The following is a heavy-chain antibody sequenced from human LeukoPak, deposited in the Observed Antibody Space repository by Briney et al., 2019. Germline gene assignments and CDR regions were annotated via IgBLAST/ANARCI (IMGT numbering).Heavy chain of an antibody. CDR1: GGSISSGGYY. Sequence: QTLSLTCTVSGGSISSGGYYWSWIRKHRGKGLEWIGYIYYSGSTYYNPSLKSRVIISVDTSKNQFSLKLSSVTAADTAVYYCARVRLQLLLDYWGQGTLVTVPS. CDR2: IYYSGST. D-gene: IGHD3-22*01. J-gene: IGHJ4*02. CDR3: ARVRLQLLLDY. V-gene: IGHV4-31*03.